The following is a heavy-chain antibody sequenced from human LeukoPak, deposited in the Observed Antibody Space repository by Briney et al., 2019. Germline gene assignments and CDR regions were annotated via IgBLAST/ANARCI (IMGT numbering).Heavy chain of an antibody. CDR2: IKQDGSEK. J-gene: IGHJ4*02. Sequence: GGSLRLSCAASGLTFSRYWMSWVRQAPGKGLEWVAIIKQDGSEKYYVDSVKGRFTISRDNAKNSLFLQMNSLRAEDTAVYYCARDGQYDPGVQVYWGQGTLVTVSS. D-gene: IGHD7-27*01. CDR1: GLTFSRYW. V-gene: IGHV3-7*05. CDR3: ARDGQYDPGVQVY.